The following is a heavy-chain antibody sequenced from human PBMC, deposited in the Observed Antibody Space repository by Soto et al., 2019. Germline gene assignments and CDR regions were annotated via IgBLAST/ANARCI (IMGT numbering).Heavy chain of an antibody. CDR3: ARGGSIAARPAWFDP. Sequence: QVQLQESGPGLVKPSQTLSLTCTVSGGSISSGGYYWSWIRQHPGKGLEWIGYIYYSGSTYYNPSLTSRVTISVDTSKNQVSLTLSSVTAADTAVDYGARGGSIAARPAWFDPWGQGTLVTVSS. CDR1: GGSISSGGYY. CDR2: IYYSGST. V-gene: IGHV4-31*03. J-gene: IGHJ5*02. D-gene: IGHD6-6*01.